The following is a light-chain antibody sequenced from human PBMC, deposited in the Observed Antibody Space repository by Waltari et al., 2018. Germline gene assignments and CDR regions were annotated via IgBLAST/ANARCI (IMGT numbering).Light chain of an antibody. CDR2: DAS. V-gene: IGKV3-20*01. CDR3: QQYGNSPAT. J-gene: IGKJ1*01. Sequence: EVVLTQSPGTLYLSPGERATLSCRASQSVASNYLAWYKHKPGQAPRLLIYDASNRATGIPERFSGSGSGTDFTLTISRLEPEDFAVYACQQYGNSPATFGQWTKVEMK. CDR1: QSVASNY.